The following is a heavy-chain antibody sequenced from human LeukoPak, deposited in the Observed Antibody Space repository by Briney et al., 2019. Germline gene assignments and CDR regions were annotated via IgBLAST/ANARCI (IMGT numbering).Heavy chain of an antibody. CDR2: IYSGGST. D-gene: IGHD3-22*01. J-gene: IGHJ6*02. V-gene: IGHV3-53*01. CDR1: GFAVSSNY. Sequence: GGSLRLSCAASGFAVSSNYMNWVRQAPGKGLEWVSVIYSGGSTYYADSVKGRFTISRDNSKNTLCLQMHSLRAEDTAMYFCARDAYRDYYDNSGYYYVGMDVWGQGTTVTVSS. CDR3: ARDAYRDYYDNSGYYYVGMDV.